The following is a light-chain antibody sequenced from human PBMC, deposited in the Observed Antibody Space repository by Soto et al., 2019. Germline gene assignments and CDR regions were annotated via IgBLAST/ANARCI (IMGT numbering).Light chain of an antibody. J-gene: IGLJ2*01. CDR2: RNN. CDR3: AAWDGSLSGVV. CDR1: SSNIGSNY. V-gene: IGLV1-47*01. Sequence: QSVLTQPPSASGTPGQRVTISCSGSSSNIGSNYVYWYQQLPGTAPKVLIYRNNQRPSGVPDRFSGSKSGTSASLAISGLRSEDEDDYYCAAWDGSLSGVVFGGGTKLTVL.